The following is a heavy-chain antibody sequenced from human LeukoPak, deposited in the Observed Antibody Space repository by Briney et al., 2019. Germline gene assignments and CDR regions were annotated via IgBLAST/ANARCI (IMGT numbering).Heavy chain of an antibody. V-gene: IGHV4-34*01. CDR1: GGSFSGYY. Sequence: SETLSLTCAVYGGSFSGYYWSWIRQPPGKGLESIGEINHSGSTNYNPSLKSRVTISVDTSKNQFSLRLSSVTAADTAVYYCAVTMVRGVIKGGVFDYWGQGTLVTVSS. CDR3: AVTMVRGVIKGGVFDY. D-gene: IGHD3-10*01. CDR2: INHSGST. J-gene: IGHJ4*02.